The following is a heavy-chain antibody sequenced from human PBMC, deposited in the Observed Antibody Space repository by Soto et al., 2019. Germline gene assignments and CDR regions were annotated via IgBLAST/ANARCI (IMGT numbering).Heavy chain of an antibody. CDR1: GGSFSGYY. D-gene: IGHD2-8*01. V-gene: IGHV4-34*01. CDR2: INHSGST. J-gene: IGHJ3*02. Sequence: SETLSLTCAVYGGSFSGYYWSWIRQPPGKGLEWIGEINHSGSTNYNPSLKSRVTISVDTSKNQFSLKLSSVTAADTAVYYCARGRGRDIVLMVYATSLGAFDIWGQGTMVTVSS. CDR3: ARGRGRDIVLMVYATSLGAFDI.